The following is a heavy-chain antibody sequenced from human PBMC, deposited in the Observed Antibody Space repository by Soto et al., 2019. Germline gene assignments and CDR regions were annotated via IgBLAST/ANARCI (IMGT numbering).Heavy chain of an antibody. CDR1: GGSISSSSYY. CDR2: IYYSGST. CDR3: ATRELTTVTTTEYFDY. D-gene: IGHD4-17*01. Sequence: SETLSLTCTVSGGSISSSSYYWGWIRQPPGKGLEWIGSIYYSGSTYYNPSLKSRVTISVDTSKNQFSLKLSSVTAADTAVYYCATRELTTVTTTEYFDYWGQGTLVTVSS. V-gene: IGHV4-39*01. J-gene: IGHJ4*02.